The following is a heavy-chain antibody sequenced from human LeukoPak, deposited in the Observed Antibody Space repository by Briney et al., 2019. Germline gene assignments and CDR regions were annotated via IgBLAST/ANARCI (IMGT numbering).Heavy chain of an antibody. D-gene: IGHD1-26*01. Sequence: SETLSLTCTVSGGSISSYYWSWIRQPPGKGLEWIGFIFYSGTTNYNPSLKSRVTISVDTSKNQFSLKLSSVTAADTAVYYCARFNSGSYQHYFDYWGQGTLVTVSS. CDR3: ARFNSGSYQHYFDY. V-gene: IGHV4-59*12. CDR2: IFYSGTT. J-gene: IGHJ4*02. CDR1: GGSISSYY.